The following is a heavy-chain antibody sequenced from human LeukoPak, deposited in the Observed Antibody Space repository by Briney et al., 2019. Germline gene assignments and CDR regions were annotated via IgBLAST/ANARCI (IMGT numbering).Heavy chain of an antibody. J-gene: IGHJ3*02. D-gene: IGHD6-19*01. CDR2: IYYSGST. CDR3: ARVIAVTGAFNAFDI. CDR1: GGSISTYY. V-gene: IGHV4-59*01. Sequence: SETLSLTCFVSGGSISTYYWSWIRQPPGKGLEWIGYIYYSGSTNYNPSLKSRVTISVDTSKNQFSLRLSSVTAADTAVYYCARVIAVTGAFNAFDIWGQGTMVTLSS.